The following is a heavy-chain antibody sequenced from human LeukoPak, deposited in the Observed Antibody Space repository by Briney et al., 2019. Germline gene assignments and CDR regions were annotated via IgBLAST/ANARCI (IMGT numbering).Heavy chain of an antibody. CDR3: ARGADYYDSSGYYRCNWFDP. V-gene: IGHV5-51*01. CDR1: GYSFTSYW. J-gene: IGHJ5*02. Sequence: GESLKISCKGSGYSFTSYWIGWVRQMPGKGLEWMGIIYPGDSDTRYSPSFQGQVTISADKSISTAYLQWSSLKASDTAMYYCARGADYYDSSGYYRCNWFDPWGQGTLVTVSS. D-gene: IGHD3-22*01. CDR2: IYPGDSDT.